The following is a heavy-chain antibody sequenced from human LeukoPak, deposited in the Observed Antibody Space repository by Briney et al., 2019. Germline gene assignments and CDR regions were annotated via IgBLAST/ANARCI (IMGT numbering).Heavy chain of an antibody. CDR2: IRNKANSYTT. V-gene: IGHV3-72*01. Sequence: PGGSLRLSCVASGFTFSSYGMHWVRQAPGKGLEWVGRIRNKANSYTTEYAASVQGRFTVSRDDSKNSLYLQMNSMKTEDTAVYYCTRLVGANDWGQGTLVTVSS. CDR3: TRLVGAND. D-gene: IGHD1-26*01. CDR1: GFTFSSYG. J-gene: IGHJ4*02.